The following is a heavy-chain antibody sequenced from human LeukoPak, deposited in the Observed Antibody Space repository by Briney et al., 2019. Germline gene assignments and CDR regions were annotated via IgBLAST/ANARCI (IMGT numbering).Heavy chain of an antibody. Sequence: ASVKVSCKASGYTFTGYYMHWVRQAPGQGLEWMGWINPNSGGTNYAQKFQGRVTMTRDMSISTAYMELSRLRSDDTAVYYCARDIGYSGYDPHYWGQGTLVTVSS. CDR3: ARDIGYSGYDPHY. CDR2: INPNSGGT. J-gene: IGHJ4*02. D-gene: IGHD5-12*01. V-gene: IGHV1-2*02. CDR1: GYTFTGYY.